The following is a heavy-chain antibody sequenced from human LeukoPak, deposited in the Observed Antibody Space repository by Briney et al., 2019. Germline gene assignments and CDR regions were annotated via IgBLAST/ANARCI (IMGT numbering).Heavy chain of an antibody. CDR1: GYTFTSYY. CDR3: ARRDCSSTSCYGGGWFDP. Sequence: ASVKVSCKASGYTFTSYYMHWVRQAPGQGLEWMVIINPSGGSTSYAQKFQGRVTMTRDMSTSTVYMELSSLRSEDTAVYYCARRDCSSTSCYGGGWFDPWGQGTLVTDSS. V-gene: IGHV1-46*01. J-gene: IGHJ5*02. D-gene: IGHD2-2*01. CDR2: INPSGGST.